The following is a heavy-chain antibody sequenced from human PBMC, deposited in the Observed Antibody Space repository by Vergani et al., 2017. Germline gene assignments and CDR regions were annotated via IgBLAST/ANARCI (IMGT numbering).Heavy chain of an antibody. D-gene: IGHD1/OR15-1a*01. V-gene: IGHV3-11*01. Sequence: QVQLVESGGGLVKPGGSLRLSCAASGFTFSDYYMSWIRQAPGKGLEWLAHISDGGETKMYAESLKGRFTVSRDNTKNLLILQMKTLKVDDTATYYCGRKQSPASLMDKPIDIWGQGTLVTVSS. J-gene: IGHJ5*02. CDR2: ISDGGETK. CDR1: GFTFSDYY. CDR3: GRKQSPASLMDKPIDI.